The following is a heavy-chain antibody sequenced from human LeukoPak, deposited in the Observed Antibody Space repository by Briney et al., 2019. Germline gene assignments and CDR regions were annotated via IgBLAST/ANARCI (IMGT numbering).Heavy chain of an antibody. J-gene: IGHJ4*02. Sequence: GGSLRLSCAASGFTFGDYAMHWVRQGPGKGLEWVSLISWDGGSTYYADSVKGRFTISRDNSKNSLYLQMNSLRAEDTALYYCAKDISGGVGATIDYWGQGTLVTVSS. D-gene: IGHD1-26*01. CDR2: ISWDGGST. V-gene: IGHV3-43D*04. CDR3: AKDISGGVGATIDY. CDR1: GFTFGDYA.